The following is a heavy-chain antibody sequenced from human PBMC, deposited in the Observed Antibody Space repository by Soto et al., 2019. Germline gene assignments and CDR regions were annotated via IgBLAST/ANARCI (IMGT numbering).Heavy chain of an antibody. CDR3: ARRARPDFYYMDV. D-gene: IGHD6-6*01. V-gene: IGHV3-23*01. J-gene: IGHJ6*03. Sequence: GGSLRLSCAASGFTFSSYAMSWVRQAPGKGLEWVSAISGSGGSTYYADSVKGRFTISRDNSKNTVYLQMGSLRPEDMAVYYCARRARPDFYYMDVWGKGTTVTVSS. CDR1: GFTFSSYA. CDR2: ISGSGGST.